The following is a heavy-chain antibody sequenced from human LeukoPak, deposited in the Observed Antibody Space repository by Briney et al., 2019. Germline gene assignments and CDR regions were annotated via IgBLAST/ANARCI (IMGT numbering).Heavy chain of an antibody. CDR3: ARRVSGGYGDSQWGY. Sequence: GASVKVSCKASGYTFTSYGISWVRQAPGQGLEWMGWISAYNGSTNYAQKLQGRVTMTTDTSTSTAYMELRSLRSDDTAVYYCARRVSGGYGDSQWGYWGQGTLVTVSS. CDR1: GYTFTSYG. D-gene: IGHD5-12*01. V-gene: IGHV1-18*01. J-gene: IGHJ4*02. CDR2: ISAYNGST.